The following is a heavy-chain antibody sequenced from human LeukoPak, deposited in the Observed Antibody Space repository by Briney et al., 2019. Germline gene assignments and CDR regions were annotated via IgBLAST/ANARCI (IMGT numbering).Heavy chain of an antibody. V-gene: IGHV1-18*01. CDR1: GYTFTSYG. CDR2: ISAYNGNT. CDR3: ARDFSLAAAGTGEDY. Sequence: ASVKVSCKASGYTFTSYGISWERQAPGQGLEWMGWISAYNGNTNYAQKLQGRVTMTTDTSTSTAYMELRSLRSDDTAVYYCARDFSLAAAGTGEDYWGQGTLVTVSS. D-gene: IGHD6-13*01. J-gene: IGHJ4*02.